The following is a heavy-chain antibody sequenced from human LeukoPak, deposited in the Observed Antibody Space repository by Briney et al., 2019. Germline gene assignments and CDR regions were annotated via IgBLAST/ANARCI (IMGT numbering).Heavy chain of an antibody. CDR3: ARDDPETTGYSSEGY. D-gene: IGHD6-25*01. CDR2: IIPILGIA. V-gene: IGHV1-69*04. J-gene: IGHJ4*02. CDR1: GGTFSSYA. Sequence: ASVKVSCKASGGTFSSYAISWVRQAPGQGLEWMGRIIPILGIANYAQKFQGRVTITADKSTSTAYMELSSLGSEDTAVYYCARDDPETTGYSSEGYWGQGALVTVSS.